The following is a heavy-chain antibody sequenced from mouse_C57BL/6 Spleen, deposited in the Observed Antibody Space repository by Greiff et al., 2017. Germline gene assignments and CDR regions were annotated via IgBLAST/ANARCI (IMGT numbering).Heavy chain of an antibody. CDR1: GYTFTSYW. CDR3: ARGGNYVPWFAY. V-gene: IGHV1-55*01. Sequence: QVQLQQPGAELVKPGASVKMSCKASGYTFTSYWITWVKQRPGQGLEWIGDIYPGSGSTNYNEKFKSKATLTVDTSSSTAYMQLSSLTSEDSAVYYCARGGNYVPWFAYWCQGTLVTVSA. D-gene: IGHD2-1*01. CDR2: IYPGSGST. J-gene: IGHJ3*01.